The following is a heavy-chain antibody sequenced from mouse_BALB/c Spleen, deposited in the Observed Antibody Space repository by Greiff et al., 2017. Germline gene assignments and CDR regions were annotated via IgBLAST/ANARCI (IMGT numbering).Heavy chain of an antibody. D-gene: IGHD3-3*01. Sequence: EVQLQQSGTVLARPGASVKMSCKASGYTFTSYWMHWVTQRPGQGLEWIGAIYPGNCDTSYNQKFKGKAKLTAVTSTSTAYLELSSLTNGDSAVYNCTREGDGGFAYWGQGTLGTVSA. J-gene: IGHJ3*01. CDR2: IYPGNCDT. V-gene: IGHV1-5*01. CDR1: GYTFTSYW. CDR3: TREGDGGFAY.